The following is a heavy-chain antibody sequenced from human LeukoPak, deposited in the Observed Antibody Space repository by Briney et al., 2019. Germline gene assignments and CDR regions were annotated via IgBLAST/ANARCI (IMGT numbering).Heavy chain of an antibody. CDR1: GGSISSSSYY. CDR3: ARRSISYYYYYMDV. D-gene: IGHD6-13*01. J-gene: IGHJ6*03. CDR2: IYYSGST. V-gene: IGHV4-39*01. Sequence: SETLSLTCTVSGGSISSSSYYWGWIRQPPGKGLEWIGSIYYSGSTYYNPSLKSRVTISVDTSKNQFSLKLSSVTAADTAVYYCARRSISYYYYYMDVWGKGTTVTVSS.